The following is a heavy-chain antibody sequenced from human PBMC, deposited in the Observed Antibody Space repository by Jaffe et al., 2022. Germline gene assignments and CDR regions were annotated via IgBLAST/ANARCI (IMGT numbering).Heavy chain of an antibody. V-gene: IGHV3-7*01. CDR2: IKQDGSEK. Sequence: EVQLVESGGGLVQPGGSLRLSCAASGFTFSSYWMSWVRQAPGKGLEWVANIKQDGSEKYYVDSVKGRFTISRDNAKNSLYLQMNSLRAEDTAVYYCARDMSIAARPYNWFDPWGQGTLVTVSS. D-gene: IGHD6-6*01. CDR3: ARDMSIAARPYNWFDP. J-gene: IGHJ5*02. CDR1: GFTFSSYW.